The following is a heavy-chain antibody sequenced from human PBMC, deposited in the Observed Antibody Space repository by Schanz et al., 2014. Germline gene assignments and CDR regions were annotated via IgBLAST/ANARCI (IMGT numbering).Heavy chain of an antibody. CDR2: IYYRGTT. CDR3: ARVQIGGGYFDS. Sequence: QVQLQESGPGLVKPSQTLSLTCAVSGDSISGGGYSWSWILQAPGGGLEWIGYIYYRGTTRYNPSLESRGTITIDKSANRLCLKLTSVAAADTAVYFCARVQIGGGYFDSWGQGILVTVSS. D-gene: IGHD6-13*01. V-gene: IGHV4-30-4*07. CDR1: GDSISGGGYS. J-gene: IGHJ4*02.